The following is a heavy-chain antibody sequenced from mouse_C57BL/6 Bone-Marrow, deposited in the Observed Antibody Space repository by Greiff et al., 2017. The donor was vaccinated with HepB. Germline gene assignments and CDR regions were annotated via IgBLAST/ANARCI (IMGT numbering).Heavy chain of an antibody. CDR3: AVHYYGSSYHWYFDV. CDR1: GYTFTDYY. CDR2: INPNNGGT. V-gene: IGHV1-26*01. J-gene: IGHJ1*03. Sequence: VQLQQSGPELVKPGASVKISCKASGYTFTDYYMNWVKQSHGKSLEWIGDINPNNGGTSYNQKFKGKATLTVDKSSSTAYMELRSLTSEDSAVYYCAVHYYGSSYHWYFDVWGTGTTVTVSS. D-gene: IGHD1-1*01.